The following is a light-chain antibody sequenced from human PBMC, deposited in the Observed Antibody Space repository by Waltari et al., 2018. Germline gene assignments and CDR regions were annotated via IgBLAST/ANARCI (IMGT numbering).Light chain of an antibody. J-gene: IGLJ2*01. CDR2: RNN. CDR1: ISNTGATY. V-gene: IGLV1-47*01. Sequence: QSVLTQPPSASGTPGQRVIISCSGSISNTGATYVYWYQQLPGTAPKLLIYRNNQRPSGVPDRFSGSKSGTSASLAISGLRSEDEAHYHCAAWDDSLSGVVFGGGTKLTVL. CDR3: AAWDDSLSGVV.